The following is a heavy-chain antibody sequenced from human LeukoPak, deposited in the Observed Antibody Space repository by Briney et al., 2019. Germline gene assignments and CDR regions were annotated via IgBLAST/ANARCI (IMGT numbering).Heavy chain of an antibody. J-gene: IGHJ4*02. Sequence: PGGSLRLSCAASGIAVSGNYMSWVCQTPGKGLEWVSFISINTNTFYADSVRGRFTISRDTSKNTLLLQMNSLRDEDSAIYYCAISQTWDGLFESWGQGTLVTVSS. CDR2: ISINTNT. CDR1: GIAVSGNY. CDR3: AISQTWDGLFES. V-gene: IGHV3-53*01. D-gene: IGHD1-26*01.